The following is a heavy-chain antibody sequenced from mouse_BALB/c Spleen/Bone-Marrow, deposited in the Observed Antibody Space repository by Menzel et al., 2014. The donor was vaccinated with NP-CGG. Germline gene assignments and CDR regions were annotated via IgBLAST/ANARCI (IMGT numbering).Heavy chain of an antibody. J-gene: IGHJ3*01. CDR2: INPYNGGT. CDR1: GYSFTGYT. V-gene: IGHV1-18*01. CDR3: ARDGNCFAY. Sequence: EVQLLQSGPELVKPGASMKISCKASGYSFTGYTMNWVKQSHGKNLEWIGLINPYNGGTSYNQKFKVKATLTVDKSSSKACRSLLRLSSVDSAVYYCARDGNCFAYWGQGTLVTVSA. D-gene: IGHD2-1*01.